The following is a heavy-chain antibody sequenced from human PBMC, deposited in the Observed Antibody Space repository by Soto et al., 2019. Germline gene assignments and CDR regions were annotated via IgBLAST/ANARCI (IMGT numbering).Heavy chain of an antibody. Sequence: EVQLVESGGGLVIPGGSLRLSCAASGFTFSNAWLSWVRQAPGKGLEWVGRIKSKTDGGTTDYTAPVKGRFTISRDDSKNTLYLQMNSLKIEDTAVYYCTTGPTSTKNYWGQGTLVTVSS. CDR2: IKSKTDGGTT. J-gene: IGHJ4*02. V-gene: IGHV3-15*01. CDR1: GFTFSNAW. D-gene: IGHD6-6*01. CDR3: TTGPTSTKNY.